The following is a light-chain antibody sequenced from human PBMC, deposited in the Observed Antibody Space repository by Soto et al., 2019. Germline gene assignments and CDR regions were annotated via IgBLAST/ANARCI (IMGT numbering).Light chain of an antibody. CDR1: QSISSY. CDR3: QQSYSTHWT. V-gene: IGKV1-39*01. J-gene: IGKJ1*01. Sequence: DIQMTQSPSSLSASVGDRVTITCRASQSISSYLNWYQQKPGKAPKLLIYAASSLQSGVPSRFSGSGSGTDFTRTISSLQPEDFAPYYCQQSYSTHWTFGQGTKVEIK. CDR2: AAS.